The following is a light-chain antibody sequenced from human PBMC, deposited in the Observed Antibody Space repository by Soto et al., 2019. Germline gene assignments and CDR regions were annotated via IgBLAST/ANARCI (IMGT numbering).Light chain of an antibody. J-gene: IGLJ2*01. CDR1: STDVGGFNY. V-gene: IGLV2-14*03. CDR3: SSYSSSTTHVV. CDR2: DVT. Sequence: QSALTQPAFVSGSPGRSVTISCTGTSTDVGGFNYVFWYQHLPGRAPKLIIYDVTNRPSGISYRFSASKSGRTASLTISGLQAEDEADYYCSSYSSSTTHVVFGGGTKVTVL.